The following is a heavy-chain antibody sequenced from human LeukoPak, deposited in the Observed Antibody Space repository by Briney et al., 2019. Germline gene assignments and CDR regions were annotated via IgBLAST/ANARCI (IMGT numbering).Heavy chain of an antibody. Sequence: QPGGSLRLSCAASGFTFSSYAMSWVRQAPGKGLEWVANIKQDGSEKYYVDSVKGRFTISRDNAKNSLYLQMDSLRAEDTAVYYCARAPNIVVVTAIPRVYGMDVWGQGTTVTVSS. V-gene: IGHV3-7*04. J-gene: IGHJ6*02. D-gene: IGHD2-21*02. CDR2: IKQDGSEK. CDR3: ARAPNIVVVTAIPRVYGMDV. CDR1: GFTFSSYA.